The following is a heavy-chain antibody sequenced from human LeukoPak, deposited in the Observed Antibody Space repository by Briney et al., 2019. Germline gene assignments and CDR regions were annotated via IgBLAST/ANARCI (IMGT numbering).Heavy chain of an antibody. V-gene: IGHV3-64*01. Sequence: TGGSLRLSCAASGFTFSNFAMHWVRRAPGKGLEYVAAITNDGRSAYYANSVKGRFTISRDNSKNTLFLQMGSLRAEDMAVYYCARDRGPYCGGDCFNYYFDFWGQGTLVTVSS. CDR1: GFTFSNFA. D-gene: IGHD2-21*02. CDR2: ITNDGRSA. J-gene: IGHJ4*02. CDR3: ARDRGPYCGGDCFNYYFDF.